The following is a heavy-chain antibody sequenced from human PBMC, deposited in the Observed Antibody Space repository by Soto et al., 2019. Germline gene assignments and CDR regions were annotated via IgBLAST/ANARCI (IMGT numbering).Heavy chain of an antibody. CDR2: ISSSGNTI. J-gene: IGHJ4*02. D-gene: IGHD3-22*01. CDR1: GFTFSDYY. Sequence: QMQLVESGGGLVKTSESLTIACAASGFTFSDYYMSWVRQAPGKGLEWVSYISSSGNTIYYADSVKGRFTISRDNAKNSVYLQMNSLRAEDTALYFCAKMSSENYYDPVFSWGQGTLVTVSS. CDR3: AKMSSENYYDPVFS. V-gene: IGHV3-11*01.